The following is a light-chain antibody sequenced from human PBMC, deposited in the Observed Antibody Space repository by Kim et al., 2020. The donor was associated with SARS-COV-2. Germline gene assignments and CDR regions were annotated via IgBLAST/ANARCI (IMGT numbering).Light chain of an antibody. CDR1: SSNIGKFS. CDR3: GTWDNSRGGV. Sequence: PVKKVTISCSVSSSNIGKFSVSWYQQPPGTAPKLLIYANEKRPSGIPDRFSGSKSGTSATLVITGLQTGDEADYYCGTWDNSRGGVFGGGTQLTVL. V-gene: IGLV1-51*01. CDR2: ANE. J-gene: IGLJ3*02.